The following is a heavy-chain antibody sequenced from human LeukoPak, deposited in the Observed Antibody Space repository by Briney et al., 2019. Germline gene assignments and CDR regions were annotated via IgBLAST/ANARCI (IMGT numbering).Heavy chain of an antibody. D-gene: IGHD1-26*01. CDR3: ALRVIVGATTDYYYYGMDV. J-gene: IGHJ6*02. CDR2: IIPIFGTA. V-gene: IGHV1-69*13. CDR1: GGTFSSYA. Sequence: SVKVSCKASGGTFSSYAISWVRQAPGQGLEWMGGIIPIFGTANYAQKFQGRVTITADESTSTAYMELGSLRSEDTAVYYCALRVIVGATTDYYYYGMDVWGQGTTVTVSS.